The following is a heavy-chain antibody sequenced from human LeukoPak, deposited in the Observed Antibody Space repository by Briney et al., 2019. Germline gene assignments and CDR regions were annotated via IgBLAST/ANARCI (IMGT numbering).Heavy chain of an antibody. D-gene: IGHD6-6*01. Sequence: GGSLRLSCAASGFTFSSYWMSWVRQAPGKGLEWVAVISYDGSNKYYADSVKGRFTISRDNSKNTLYLQMNSLRAEDTAVYYCAKSQRIAARGFQPSDWGQGTLVTVSS. CDR3: AKSQRIAARGFQPSD. CDR2: ISYDGSNK. V-gene: IGHV3-30*18. J-gene: IGHJ4*02. CDR1: GFTFSSYW.